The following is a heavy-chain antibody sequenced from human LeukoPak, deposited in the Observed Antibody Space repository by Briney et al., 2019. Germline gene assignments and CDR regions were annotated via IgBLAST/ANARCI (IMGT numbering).Heavy chain of an antibody. Sequence: ASVKVSCKASGYTFTGYYMHWVRQAPGQGLEWMGWINPNSGGTNYAQKFQGRVTMTRDTSINTAYMELSRLRSDDTAVYYRARDPKPLGYGDYDYWGQGTLVTVSS. CDR2: INPNSGGT. D-gene: IGHD4-17*01. CDR3: ARDPKPLGYGDYDY. V-gene: IGHV1-2*02. J-gene: IGHJ4*02. CDR1: GYTFTGYY.